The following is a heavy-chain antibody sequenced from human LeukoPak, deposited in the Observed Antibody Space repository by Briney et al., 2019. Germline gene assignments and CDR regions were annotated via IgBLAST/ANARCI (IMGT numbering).Heavy chain of an antibody. CDR3: ARWAAGTRDAFDI. D-gene: IGHD6-13*01. V-gene: IGHV1-69*04. Sequence: SVKVSCKASGGTFSSYAISWVRQAPGQGLEWMGRIVPILGIANYAQKFQGRVTITADKSTSTAYMELSSLRSEDTAVYYCARWAAGTRDAFDIWGQGTMVTVSS. CDR2: IVPILGIA. CDR1: GGTFSSYA. J-gene: IGHJ3*02.